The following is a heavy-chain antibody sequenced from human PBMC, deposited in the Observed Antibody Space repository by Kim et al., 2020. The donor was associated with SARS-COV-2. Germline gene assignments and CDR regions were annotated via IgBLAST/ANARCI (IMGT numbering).Heavy chain of an antibody. CDR3: ARRERAYCSGSSCNQHDYGDPVDY. CDR1: GGSISSSSYY. D-gene: IGHD2-15*01. V-gene: IGHV4-39*01. J-gene: IGHJ4*02. Sequence: SETLSLTCTVSGGSISSSSYYWGWIRQPPGKGLEWIGSIYYSGSTYYNPSLKSRVTISVDTSKNQFSLKLSFVTAADTAVYYCARRERAYCSGSSCNQHDYGDPVDYWGQGTLVTVSS. CDR2: IYYSGST.